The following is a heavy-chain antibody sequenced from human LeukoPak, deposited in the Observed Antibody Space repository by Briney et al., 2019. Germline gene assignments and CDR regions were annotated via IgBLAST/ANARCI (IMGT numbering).Heavy chain of an antibody. D-gene: IGHD2-15*01. Sequence: SGTLSLTCAVSGGSISSSNWWSWVRQPPGKGLEWIGEIYHSGSTNNNPSLKSRVTISVDKSKNQFSLKLSSVTAADTAVYYCGRKHCSGGSCYLYHYYGMDVWGQGTTVTVSS. CDR1: GGSISSSNW. CDR3: GRKHCSGGSCYLYHYYGMDV. J-gene: IGHJ6*02. V-gene: IGHV4-4*02. CDR2: IYHSGST.